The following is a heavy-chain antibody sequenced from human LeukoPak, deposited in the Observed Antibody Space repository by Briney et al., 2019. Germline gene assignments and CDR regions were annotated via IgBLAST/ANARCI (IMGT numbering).Heavy chain of an antibody. J-gene: IGHJ4*02. Sequence: GGSLRLSCAASGFTFSSFWMTWVRQAPGKGLEWVANIKQDGSEKYYVDSVKGRFTISRDNAKNLLFLQMNSLRAEDTAVYYCTREGEDIVASDWGQGTLVTVSS. V-gene: IGHV3-7*01. CDR1: GFTFSSFW. CDR2: IKQDGSEK. CDR3: TREGEDIVASD. D-gene: IGHD5-12*01.